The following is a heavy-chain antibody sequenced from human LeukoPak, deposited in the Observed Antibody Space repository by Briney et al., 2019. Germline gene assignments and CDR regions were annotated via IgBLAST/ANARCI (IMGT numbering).Heavy chain of an antibody. CDR3: AKDGYDILTGYDSWFDP. D-gene: IGHD3-9*01. CDR2: ISYDGSNK. CDR1: GFTFSSYA. Sequence: GGSLRPSCAASGFTFSSYAMHWVRQAPGKGLEWVAVISYDGSNKYYADSVKGRFTISRDNSKNTLYLQMNSLRAEDTAVYYCAKDGYDILTGYDSWFDPWGQGTLVTVSS. J-gene: IGHJ5*02. V-gene: IGHV3-30-3*01.